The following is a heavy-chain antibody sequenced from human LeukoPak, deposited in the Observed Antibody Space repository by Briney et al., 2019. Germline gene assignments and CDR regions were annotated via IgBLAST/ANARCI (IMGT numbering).Heavy chain of an antibody. CDR2: INHSGST. CDR3: ARISVYGSGSYNP. D-gene: IGHD3-10*01. Sequence: SETLSLTCAVYGGSFSGYYWSWIRQPPGKELEWIGEINHSGSTNYNPSLKSRVTISVDTSKNQFSLKLSSVTAADTAVYYCARISVYGSGSYNPWGQGTLVTVSS. J-gene: IGHJ5*02. V-gene: IGHV4-34*01. CDR1: GGSFSGYY.